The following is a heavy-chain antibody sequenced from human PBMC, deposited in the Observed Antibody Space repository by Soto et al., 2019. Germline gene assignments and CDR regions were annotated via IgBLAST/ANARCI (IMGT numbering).Heavy chain of an antibody. CDR2: IYYSGIT. Sequence: PSETLSLTCPVSGGSISSYYWNWIRQPPGRGLEWIGYIYYSGITNYNPSLKSRVTMSVDTSKNQFSLKLSSVTAADTAVYYCARGGQLERRGGYYYYMDVWGKGTMVTVSS. J-gene: IGHJ6*03. V-gene: IGHV4-59*01. D-gene: IGHD1-1*01. CDR1: GGSISSYY. CDR3: ARGGQLERRGGYYYYMDV.